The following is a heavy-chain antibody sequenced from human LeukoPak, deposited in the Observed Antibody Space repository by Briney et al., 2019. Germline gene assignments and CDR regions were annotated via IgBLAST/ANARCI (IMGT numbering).Heavy chain of an antibody. J-gene: IGHJ4*01. V-gene: IGHV3-21*06. CDR1: GLTFSSFS. D-gene: IGHD3-22*01. CDR3: ARLRRNSDISGFYYYYDY. Sequence: PGGTLRLSCAASGLTFSSFSFNWVRQGPGKGLEWVSSINTVASYIYYADSVKGRFTISRDNAKNSLYLQMNSLRAEDTGVYYCARLRRNSDISGFYYYYDYWGHGTLVTVSS. CDR2: INTVASYI.